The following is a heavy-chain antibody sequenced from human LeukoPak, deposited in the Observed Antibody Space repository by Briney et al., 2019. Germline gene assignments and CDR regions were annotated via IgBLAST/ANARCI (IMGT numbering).Heavy chain of an antibody. D-gene: IGHD3-3*01. CDR3: ARQDYDFWSGYSAKVGYFDY. CDR1: GGTFSIYA. V-gene: IGHV1-69*13. Sequence: SVTVSCNASGGTFSIYAISWKRQAPGQGLEWMGGIIPIFGTANYAQKFQGRVTITADESTSTAYMELSSLRSEYTAVYYCARQDYDFWSGYSAKVGYFDYWGQGTLVTVSA. J-gene: IGHJ4*02. CDR2: IIPIFGTA.